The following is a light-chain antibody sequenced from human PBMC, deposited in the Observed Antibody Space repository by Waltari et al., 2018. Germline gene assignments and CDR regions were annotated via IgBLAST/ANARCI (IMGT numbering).Light chain of an antibody. Sequence: EIVMTQSPATLSVSPGERATLSCRASQSVSSNLAWYQQKPGQVPRLLIYGASTRATGIPARFSGSGSGTEFTLTISSLQSEDFAVYYCQQYNNWHTFGQGTKLEIK. V-gene: IGKV3-15*01. J-gene: IGKJ2*01. CDR1: QSVSSN. CDR3: QQYNNWHT. CDR2: GAS.